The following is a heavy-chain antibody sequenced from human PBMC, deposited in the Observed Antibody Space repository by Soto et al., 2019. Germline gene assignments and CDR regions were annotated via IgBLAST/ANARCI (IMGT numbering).Heavy chain of an antibody. CDR3: ARRNYGELYDY. D-gene: IGHD3-10*01. CDR2: IYYSGST. V-gene: IGHV4-59*01. Sequence: SETLSLTCTVSGGAISIYYWSWIRQPPGKGLEWIGYIYYSGSTNYNPSLKSRVTISVDTSKNQFSLKLSSVTAADTAVYYCARRNYGELYDYWGQGTLVTVSS. CDR1: GGAISIYY. J-gene: IGHJ4*02.